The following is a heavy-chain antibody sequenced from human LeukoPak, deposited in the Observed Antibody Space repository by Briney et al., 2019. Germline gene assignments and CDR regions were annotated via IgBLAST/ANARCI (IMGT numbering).Heavy chain of an antibody. CDR2: LGRSGENR. D-gene: IGHD2-2*01. CDR1: GFTFTDDS. J-gene: IGHJ6*02. CDR3: VKDRPCETCMPMEA. Sequence: AGSLRLSCAASGFTFTDDSMSWVRQAPGKGLEWGSSLGRSGENRYYATSVRGRFSISRDNSKDTVYLQMNSLRAEDTAIYYCVKDRPCETCMPMEAWGQGTTVTVSS. V-gene: IGHV3-23*01.